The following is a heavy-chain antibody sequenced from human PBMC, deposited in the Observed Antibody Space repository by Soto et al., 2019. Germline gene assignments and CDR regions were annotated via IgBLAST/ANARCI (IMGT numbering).Heavy chain of an antibody. CDR3: ARSLWFGELH. D-gene: IGHD3-10*01. CDR1: GFSLSTTGVG. J-gene: IGHJ4*02. Sequence: QITLKESGPTLVKPTQTLTLTCSFSGFSLSTTGVGVGWIRQSPGKALEWLAIIYWDNDKRYSPSLKSRVTITKDPPKNQVVLTVTNMDPVDIGTYYCARSLWFGELHWGQGALVTVSS. CDR2: IYWDNDK. V-gene: IGHV2-5*02.